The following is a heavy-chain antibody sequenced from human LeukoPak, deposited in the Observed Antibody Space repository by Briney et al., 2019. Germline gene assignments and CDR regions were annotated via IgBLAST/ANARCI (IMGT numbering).Heavy chain of an antibody. CDR2: IYYSGST. V-gene: IGHV4-59*08. J-gene: IGHJ4*02. D-gene: IGHD4-17*01. CDR3: ARQGDYGDPYSDY. Sequence: SETLSLTCTVSGGSVSSYYWSWIRQPPGKGLEWIGYIYYSGSTNYNPSLKSRVTISVDTSKNQFSLKLSSVTAADTAVYYCARQGDYGDPYSDYWGQGTLVTVSS. CDR1: GGSVSSYY.